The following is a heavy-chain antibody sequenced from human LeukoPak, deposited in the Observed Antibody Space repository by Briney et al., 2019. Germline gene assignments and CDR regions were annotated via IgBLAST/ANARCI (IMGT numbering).Heavy chain of an antibody. CDR1: GYTFTSYY. J-gene: IGHJ4*02. D-gene: IGHD3-10*01. CDR2: IIPLFGTA. CDR3: AREWAGYGSGSYYYY. Sequence: SVKVSCKASGYTFTSYYMHWVRQAPGQGLELMGGIIPLFGTANYAQKFLGRVIITADESTSTTYMYLNSLKSEDTAVYYCAREWAGYGSGSYYYYWGQGTLVTVSS. V-gene: IGHV1-69*13.